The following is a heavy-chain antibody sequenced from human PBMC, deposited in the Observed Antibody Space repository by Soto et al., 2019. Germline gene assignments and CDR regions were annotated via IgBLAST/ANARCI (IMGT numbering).Heavy chain of an antibody. D-gene: IGHD3-22*01. CDR3: ARGLYYYDSSGYYSP. V-gene: IGHV3-21*01. J-gene: IGHJ5*02. Sequence: EVQLVESGGGLVKPGGSLRLSCAASGFTFSSYSMNWVRQAPGKGLEWVSSISSSSSYIYYADSVKGRFTISRDNAKNSLYLQMNSPRAEDTAVYYCARGLYYYDSSGYYSPWGQGTLVTVSS. CDR2: ISSSSSYI. CDR1: GFTFSSYS.